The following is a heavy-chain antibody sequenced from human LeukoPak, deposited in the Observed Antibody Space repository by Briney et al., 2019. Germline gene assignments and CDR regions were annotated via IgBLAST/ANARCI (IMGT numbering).Heavy chain of an antibody. CDR1: GGSFSGYY. D-gene: IGHD6-19*01. CDR2: INHSGST. J-gene: IGHJ4*02. V-gene: IGHV4-34*01. CDR3: ASLAVAAEFDY. Sequence: SETLSLTCAVYGGSFSGYYWSWIRQPPGKGLEWIGEINHSGSTNYNPSLKSRVTISVDTSKNQFSLKLSSVTAADTAVYYCASLAVAAEFDYWGQGTLVTVSS.